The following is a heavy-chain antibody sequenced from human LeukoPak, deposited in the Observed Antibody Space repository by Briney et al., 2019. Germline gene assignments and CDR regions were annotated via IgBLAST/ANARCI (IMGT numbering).Heavy chain of an antibody. V-gene: IGHV4-31*03. Sequence: SETLSLTCTVSGGSISGAGHYWGWIRQHPGKGLECIGYIHYSGGTNYNPSLKSRVTISVDTSKNQFSLRLTSVTAADTAVYHCARAVTGDFDYWGHGALVTVSS. CDR2: IHYSGGT. D-gene: IGHD6-19*01. CDR3: ARAVTGDFDY. CDR1: GGSISGAGHY. J-gene: IGHJ4*01.